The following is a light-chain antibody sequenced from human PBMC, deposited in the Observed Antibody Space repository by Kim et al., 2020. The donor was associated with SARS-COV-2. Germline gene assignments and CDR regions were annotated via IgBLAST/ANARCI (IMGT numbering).Light chain of an antibody. CDR1: QSISSY. CDR3: KQDYSTPAT. V-gene: IGKV1-39*01. Sequence: DIQMTQSPSSLSASVGDRVTITCRASQSISSYLNWYQQKPGKAPKLLIYAASSLQSGVPSRFSGSGSGTDFTLTISSLQPEDFATYYCKQDYSTPATFGGGTKVEI. CDR2: AAS. J-gene: IGKJ4*01.